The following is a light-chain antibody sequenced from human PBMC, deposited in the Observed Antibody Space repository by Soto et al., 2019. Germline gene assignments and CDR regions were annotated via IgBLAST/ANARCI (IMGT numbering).Light chain of an antibody. CDR1: QSVSSN. V-gene: IGKV3-20*01. Sequence: ERVMTHSPATLSVSPVERATLSFRASQSVSSNLAWYQQKPGQAPRLFIYGASSRATGIPDRFSGSGSGTDFTLTISRLEPEDFAVYYCQQYGSSPRTFGQGTKVDI. CDR2: GAS. CDR3: QQYGSSPRT. J-gene: IGKJ1*01.